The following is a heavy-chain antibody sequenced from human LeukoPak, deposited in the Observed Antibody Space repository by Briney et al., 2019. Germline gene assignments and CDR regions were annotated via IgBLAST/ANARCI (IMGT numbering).Heavy chain of an antibody. CDR3: VRWGLGKGEAFDI. D-gene: IGHD1-26*01. J-gene: IGHJ3*02. V-gene: IGHV3-74*01. Sequence: PGGSLRLSCAASGFTFDDYGMSWVRQAPGKGPVWVSRINSDGSNTNYADSVKGRFTISRDNAKNTVSLQMNSLRAEDTAMYYCVRWGLGKGEAFDIWGQGTMVTVSS. CDR2: INSDGSNT. CDR1: GFTFDDYG.